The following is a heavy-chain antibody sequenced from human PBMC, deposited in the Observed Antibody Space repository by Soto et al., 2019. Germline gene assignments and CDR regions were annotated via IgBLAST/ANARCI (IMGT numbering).Heavy chain of an antibody. CDR1: GFTFSSYS. D-gene: IGHD1-1*01. CDR2: ISSSSSYI. CDR3: ARDRLEGYFDY. Sequence: EVQLVESGGGLVKPGGSLRLSCAASGFTFSSYSMNWVRQAPGKGLEWVSSISSSSSYIYYADSVKGRFTISRDNAKNSLYPQMNSLRAEDTAVYYCARDRLEGYFDYWGQGTLVTVSS. J-gene: IGHJ4*02. V-gene: IGHV3-21*01.